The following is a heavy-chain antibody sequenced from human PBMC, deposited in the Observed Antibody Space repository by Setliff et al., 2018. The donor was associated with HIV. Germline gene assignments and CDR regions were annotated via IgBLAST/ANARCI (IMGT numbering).Heavy chain of an antibody. V-gene: IGHV4-39*01. CDR3: AGLWGWLVRHEYFQH. CDR1: GGSISSSSYY. J-gene: IGHJ1*01. Sequence: PSETLSLTCTVSGGSISSSSYYWGWIRQPPGKGLDWIGSIYYSGSTYYNPSLKSRVTISVDTSKNQFSLKLSSVTAADTAVYYCAGLWGWLVRHEYFQHWGQGTLVTVSS. CDR2: IYYSGST. D-gene: IGHD6-19*01.